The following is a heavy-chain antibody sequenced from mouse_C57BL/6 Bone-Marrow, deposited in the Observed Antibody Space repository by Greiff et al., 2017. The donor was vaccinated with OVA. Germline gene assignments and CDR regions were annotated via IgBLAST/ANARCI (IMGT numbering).Heavy chain of an antibody. CDR2: IHPNSGST. CDR1: GYTFTSYW. Sequence: QVQLQQPGAELVKPGASVKLSCKASGYTFTSYWMHWVKQRPGQGLEWIGMIHPNSGSTNYNEKFKSKATLTVDKSSSTAYMQLSSLTSEDSAVYYCARPTMITTDYYAMDYWGQGTSVTVSS. V-gene: IGHV1-64*01. CDR3: ARPTMITTDYYAMDY. J-gene: IGHJ4*01. D-gene: IGHD2-4*01.